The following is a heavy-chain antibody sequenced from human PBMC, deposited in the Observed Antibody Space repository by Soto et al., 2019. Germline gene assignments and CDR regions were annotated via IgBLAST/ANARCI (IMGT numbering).Heavy chain of an antibody. CDR3: ARSYYYDSSGYEPQTRPFDY. CDR1: GDSVSSNSAA. D-gene: IGHD3-22*01. V-gene: IGHV6-1*01. CDR2: TYYRSKWYN. Sequence: SQTLSLTCAISGDSVSSNSAAWNWIRQSPSRGLEWLGRTYYRSKWYNDYAVSVKSRLTINPDTSKNQFSLQLNSVTPEDTAVYYCARSYYYDSSGYEPQTRPFDYWGQGTLVTVSS. J-gene: IGHJ4*02.